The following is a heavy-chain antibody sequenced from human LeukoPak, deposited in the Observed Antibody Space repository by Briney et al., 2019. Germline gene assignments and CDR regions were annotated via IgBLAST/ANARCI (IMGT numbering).Heavy chain of an antibody. CDR1: GGPLRNSY. CDR3: ARIFDRDI. CDR2: IHGTLGST. V-gene: IGHV4-4*07. J-gene: IGHJ3*02. Sequence: SETLSLICTVSGGPLRNSYWSWVRHSAGTGVQWIGRIHGTLGSTNHNPSLKSRVVMSLDTSSNQFSLRLSAMSAADTATYYCARIFDRDIWGQGTLVTVSP. D-gene: IGHD3-3*01.